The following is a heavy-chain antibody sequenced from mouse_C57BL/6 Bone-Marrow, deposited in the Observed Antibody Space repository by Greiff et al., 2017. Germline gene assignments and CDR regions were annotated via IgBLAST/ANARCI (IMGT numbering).Heavy chain of an antibody. V-gene: IGHV1-37*01. CDR1: GYSFTSYF. J-gene: IGHJ4*01. Sequence: EVKVVESGPELVKPGASVKISCKASGYSFTSYFMNWVKQSHGKSLEWIGSINPYNGDTFYNQKFKGQTTFAVDKSSSKANMELLSLTSEDFAVYYCARRYDMDYWGQGTSVTVSS. CDR3: ARRYDMDY. CDR2: INPYNGDT.